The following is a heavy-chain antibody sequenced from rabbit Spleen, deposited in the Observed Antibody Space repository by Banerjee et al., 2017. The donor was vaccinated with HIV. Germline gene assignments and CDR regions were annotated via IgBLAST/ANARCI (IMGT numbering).Heavy chain of an antibody. CDR1: GFSFSSGYD. CDR2: IYTGNSKT. J-gene: IGHJ3*01. Sequence: QEQLVESGGGLVQPGASLTLTCTASGFSFSSGYDMCWVRQAPGKGLEWIACIYTGNSKTYYATWPIGRFTVSKTSSTAVALQMTSLTAADSATYFCARVGGVGVYGYATLWGQGTLVTVS. CDR3: ARVGGVGVYGYATL. D-gene: IGHD6-1*01. V-gene: IGHV1S45*01.